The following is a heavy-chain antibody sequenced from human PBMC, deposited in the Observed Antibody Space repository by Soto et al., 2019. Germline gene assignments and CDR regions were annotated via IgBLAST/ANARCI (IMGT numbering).Heavy chain of an antibody. V-gene: IGHV4-59*08. CDR2: IYYSGST. J-gene: IGHJ5*02. Sequence: SETLSLTCTVSGGSISSYYWSWIRQPPGKGLEWIGYIYYSGSTNYNPSLKSRVTISVDTSKNQFSLKLSSVTAADTAVYYCASLARYYDILTGYSTLSWFDPWGQGTLVTVS. CDR1: GGSISSYY. CDR3: ASLARYYDILTGYSTLSWFDP. D-gene: IGHD3-9*01.